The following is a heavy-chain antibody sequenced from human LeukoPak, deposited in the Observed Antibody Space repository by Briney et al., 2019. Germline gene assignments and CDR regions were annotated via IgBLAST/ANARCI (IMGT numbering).Heavy chain of an antibody. Sequence: ASVKVSCRASGYTFTNHDINWVRQATGQGLEWMGWMNPNSGNTDYAQRFQGRVAMTRDTSINTAYLDLYSLRSEDTAVYYCARGYSPSVRTTGNDFWGQGTLVTVSS. CDR1: GYTFTNHD. D-gene: IGHD1-1*01. V-gene: IGHV1-8*01. CDR3: ARGYSPSVRTTGNDF. J-gene: IGHJ4*02. CDR2: MNPNSGNT.